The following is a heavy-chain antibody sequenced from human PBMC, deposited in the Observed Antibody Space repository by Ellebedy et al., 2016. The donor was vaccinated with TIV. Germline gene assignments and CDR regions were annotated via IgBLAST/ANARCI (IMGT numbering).Heavy chain of an antibody. Sequence: GESLKISCAASGFTVSSNYMSWARQAPGKGLEWVSLIYSDGSTYYADSVQGRFIISRDNSKNTLYLQMNSLRVEDAAVYYCARDPLVATPQGTYYYYGLDVWGQGTTVTVSS. CDR1: GFTVSSNY. J-gene: IGHJ6*02. D-gene: IGHD2-15*01. CDR2: IYSDGST. V-gene: IGHV3-66*01. CDR3: ARDPLVATPQGTYYYYGLDV.